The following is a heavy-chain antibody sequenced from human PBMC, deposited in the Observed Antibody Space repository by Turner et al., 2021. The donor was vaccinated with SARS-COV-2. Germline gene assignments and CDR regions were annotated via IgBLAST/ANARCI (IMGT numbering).Heavy chain of an antibody. CDR3: ATSTVAGTELNYYGMDV. CDR2: IYYSGST. J-gene: IGHJ6*02. CDR1: FGSISSSSYY. D-gene: IGHD6-13*01. Sequence: QLQLQESGPGLVKPSETLSLTCTVYFGSISSSSYYCGWIRQPPGKGLEWIGSIYYSGSTYYNPSLKSRVTISVDTSKNQFSLKLSSVTAADTAVYYCATSTVAGTELNYYGMDVWGQGTTVTVSS. V-gene: IGHV4-39*01.